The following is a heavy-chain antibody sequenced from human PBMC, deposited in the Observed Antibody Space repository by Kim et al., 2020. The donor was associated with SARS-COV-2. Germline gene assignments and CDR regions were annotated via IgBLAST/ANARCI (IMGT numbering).Heavy chain of an antibody. D-gene: IGHD3-22*01. Sequence: GGSLRLSCAASGFTFSSYWMSWVRQAPGKGLEWVANIKQDGSEKYYVDSVKGRFTISRDNAKNSLYLQMNSLRAEDTAVYYCARDSDEYYYDSLDYWGQGTLVTVSS. J-gene: IGHJ4*02. CDR1: GFTFSSYW. V-gene: IGHV3-7*01. CDR2: IKQDGSEK. CDR3: ARDSDEYYYDSLDY.